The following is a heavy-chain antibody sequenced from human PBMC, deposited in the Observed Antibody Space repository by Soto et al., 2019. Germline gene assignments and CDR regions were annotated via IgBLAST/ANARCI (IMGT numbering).Heavy chain of an antibody. CDR2: ISYDGSNK. Sequence: GVLRLSCAASGFTFSSYAMHWVRQAPGKGLEWVAVISYDGSNKDYADSVNGRLTISIDNSKNTLYLQMNSLRAEDTAVYYCARGSGYSFGYSYYYGMDVWGQGTTVTVSS. CDR1: GFTFSSYA. D-gene: IGHD5-18*01. CDR3: ARGSGYSFGYSYYYGMDV. V-gene: IGHV3-30-3*01. J-gene: IGHJ6*02.